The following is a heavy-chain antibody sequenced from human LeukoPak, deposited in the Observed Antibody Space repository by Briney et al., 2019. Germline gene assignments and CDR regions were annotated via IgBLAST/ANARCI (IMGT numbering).Heavy chain of an antibody. J-gene: IGHJ3*02. CDR1: GGSISSNY. V-gene: IGHV4-59*13. Sequence: SETLSLTCAISGGSISSNYWSWIRQPPGKGLEWIGYCHYSGNTNYNPSLKSRATISVDMSKNQFSLTLNSVTAADTAVYYCARSASSTSRSAFDIWGQGTRVTASS. CDR2: CHYSGNT. CDR3: ARSASSTSRSAFDI.